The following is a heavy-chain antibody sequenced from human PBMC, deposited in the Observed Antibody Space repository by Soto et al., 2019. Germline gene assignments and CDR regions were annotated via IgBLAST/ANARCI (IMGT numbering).Heavy chain of an antibody. Sequence: ASVKVSCKASGYTFTGYYMHWVRQAPGQGLEWMGWINPNSGGTNYAQKFQGRVTMTRNTSISTAYMELSSLRSEDTAVYYCARGPAVDHFDYWGQGTLVTVSS. D-gene: IGHD6-19*01. CDR2: INPNSGGT. V-gene: IGHV1-2*02. CDR1: GYTFTGYY. J-gene: IGHJ4*02. CDR3: ARGPAVDHFDY.